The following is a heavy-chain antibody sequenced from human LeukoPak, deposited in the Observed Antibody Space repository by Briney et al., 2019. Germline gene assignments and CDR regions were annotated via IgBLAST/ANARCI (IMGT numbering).Heavy chain of an antibody. CDR3: ARGSRDDYSNPPFDH. V-gene: IGHV3-7*01. CDR1: GFTFSGFW. CDR2: IKQDGSEK. D-gene: IGHD4-11*01. J-gene: IGHJ4*02. Sequence: GGSLRLSCAASGFTFSGFWMSWVRQTPGKGLEWVANIKQDGSEKYYVDSVKGRFTISRDNAKNSLSLQMNSLRAEDTAVYYCARGSRDDYSNPPFDHWGQGTLVTVSS.